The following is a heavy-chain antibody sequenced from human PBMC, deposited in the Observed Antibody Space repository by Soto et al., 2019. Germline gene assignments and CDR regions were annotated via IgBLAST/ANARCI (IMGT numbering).Heavy chain of an antibody. D-gene: IGHD1-26*01. J-gene: IGHJ6*02. CDR2: ISAYNGNT. Sequence: ASVKVSCKASGYTFTSYGISWVRQAPGQGLEWMGWISAYNGNTNYAQKLQGRVTMTTDTSTSTAYMELRSLRSDDTAVYYCTRDRRARGSYSLYYYYGMDVWGQGTTVTVSS. V-gene: IGHV1-18*01. CDR1: GYTFTSYG. CDR3: TRDRRARGSYSLYYYYGMDV.